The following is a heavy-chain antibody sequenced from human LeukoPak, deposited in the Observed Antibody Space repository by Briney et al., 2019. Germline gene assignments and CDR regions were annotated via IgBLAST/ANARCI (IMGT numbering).Heavy chain of an antibody. CDR3: ARGGVPITMVRDAYYYYYMDV. V-gene: IGHV4-59*01. J-gene: IGHJ6*03. CDR2: IYYSGST. D-gene: IGHD3-10*01. CDR1: GGSISSYY. Sequence: SETLSLTCTVSGGSISSYYWSWIRQPPGKGLEWIGYIYYSGSTNYNPSLKSRVTISVDTSKNQFSLKLSSVTAADTAVYYCARGGVPITMVRDAYYYYYMDVWGKGTTVTVSS.